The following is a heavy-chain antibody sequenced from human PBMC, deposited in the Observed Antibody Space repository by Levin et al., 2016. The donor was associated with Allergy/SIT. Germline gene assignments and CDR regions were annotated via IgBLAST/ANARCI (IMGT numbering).Heavy chain of an antibody. J-gene: IGHJ6*02. D-gene: IGHD7-27*01. CDR1: GRTFTRNW. CDR2: IYPDDSDT. Sequence: KVSCKGSGRTFTRNWIAWVRQMPGKGLEWMGMIYPDDSDTRYSPSFQGQVTISADKSISTAFLQWTSLKASDTAMYYCARHPSPSGDYGMDVWGQGTTVTVSS. CDR3: ARHPSPSGDYGMDV. V-gene: IGHV5-51*01.